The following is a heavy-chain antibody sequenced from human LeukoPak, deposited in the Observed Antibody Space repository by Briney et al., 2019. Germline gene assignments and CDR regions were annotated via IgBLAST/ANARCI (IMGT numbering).Heavy chain of an antibody. CDR2: IYSCGST. J-gene: IGHJ4*02. Sequence: PGGSLRLSCAASGFTVSSNYMSWVRQAPGKGLEWVSDIYSCGSTYYAASVKGRFTISRDNSKNTLYLQMNSLRAEDTAVYYCARDSYNWNDGGGEDYWGQGTLVTVSS. CDR3: ARDSYNWNDGGGEDY. V-gene: IGHV3-53*01. D-gene: IGHD1-20*01. CDR1: GFTVSSNY.